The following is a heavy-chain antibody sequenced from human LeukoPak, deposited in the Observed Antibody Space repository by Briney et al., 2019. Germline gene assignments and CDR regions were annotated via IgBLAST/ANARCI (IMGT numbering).Heavy chain of an antibody. V-gene: IGHV4-59*01. Sequence: SETLSLTCTVSGDSISNYYWSWIRQPPGKGLEWIGYIYYSGSTNYNPFLKSRVTISVDTSKNQFSLKLSSVTAADTAVYYCAREVVAAPGTVDYWGQGTLVTVSS. CDR2: IYYSGST. J-gene: IGHJ4*01. CDR3: AREVVAAPGTVDY. D-gene: IGHD6-13*01. CDR1: GDSISNYY.